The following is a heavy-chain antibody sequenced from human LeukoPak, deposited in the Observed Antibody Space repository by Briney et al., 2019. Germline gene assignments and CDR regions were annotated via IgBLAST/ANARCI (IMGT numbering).Heavy chain of an antibody. CDR2: IHYSGNT. V-gene: IGHV4-34*09. CDR1: GGSFSGYY. D-gene: IGHD4-17*01. J-gene: IGHJ3*02. Sequence: SETLSLTCAVYGGSFSGYYWSWIRQPPGKGLEWIGYIHYSGNTFYNPSLKSRVTISVDTSKNQFSLKLDSVTAADTAVYFCAREHYGDYFFGAFDIWGQGTMVTVSS. CDR3: AREHYGDYFFGAFDI.